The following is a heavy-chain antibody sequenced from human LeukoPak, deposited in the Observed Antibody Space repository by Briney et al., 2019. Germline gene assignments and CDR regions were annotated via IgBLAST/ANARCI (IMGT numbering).Heavy chain of an antibody. CDR3: ARGGLLWFGEYRFDY. CDR2: ISSSSSYI. D-gene: IGHD3-10*01. Sequence: GGSLRLSCAASGFTFSSYSMNWVRQAPGKGLEWVSSISSSSSYIYYADSVKGRFTISRDNAKNPLYLQMNSLRAEDTAVYYCARGGLLWFGEYRFDYWGQGTLVTVSS. CDR1: GFTFSSYS. V-gene: IGHV3-21*01. J-gene: IGHJ4*02.